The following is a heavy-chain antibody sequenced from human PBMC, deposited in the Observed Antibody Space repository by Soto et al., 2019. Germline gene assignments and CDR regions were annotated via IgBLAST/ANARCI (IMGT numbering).Heavy chain of an antibody. CDR3: ARDLWGYCGADCYPLDV. J-gene: IGHJ6*02. Sequence: SETLSLTCTVSGGSISGYYWSWIRQPPGKGLEWIGYMYNTGSTVYNPSLKSRVNISVDTSKNQFSLKLNSVTAADTAVYYCARDLWGYCGADCYPLDVWGQGTTVT. V-gene: IGHV4-59*01. CDR1: GGSISGYY. CDR2: MYNTGST. D-gene: IGHD2-21*02.